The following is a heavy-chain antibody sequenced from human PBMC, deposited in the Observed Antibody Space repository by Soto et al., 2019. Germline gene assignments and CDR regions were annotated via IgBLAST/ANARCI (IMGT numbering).Heavy chain of an antibody. Sequence: SVKVSCKASGGTFSSYAISWVRQAPGQGLEWMGGIIPIFGTANYAQKFQGRVTITADESTSTAYMELSSLRSEDTAVYYCSRDVGVRGYSYGCRGMDVWGQGTTVTVSS. CDR1: GGTFSSYA. D-gene: IGHD5-18*01. CDR3: SRDVGVRGYSYGCRGMDV. CDR2: IIPIFGTA. V-gene: IGHV1-69*13. J-gene: IGHJ6*02.